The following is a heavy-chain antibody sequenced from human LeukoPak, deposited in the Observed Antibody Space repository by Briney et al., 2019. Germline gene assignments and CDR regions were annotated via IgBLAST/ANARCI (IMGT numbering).Heavy chain of an antibody. CDR3: AREGGATVTTGWFDP. CDR2: IYYSGST. CDR1: GGSISSGGYY. D-gene: IGHD4-17*01. J-gene: IGHJ5*02. Sequence: PSETLSLTCTVSGGSISSGGYYWSWIRQHPGKGLAWIGYIYYSGSTYYNPSLKSRVTISVDTSKNQFSLKLSSVTAADTAVYYCAREGGATVTTGWFDPWGQGTLVTVSS. V-gene: IGHV4-31*03.